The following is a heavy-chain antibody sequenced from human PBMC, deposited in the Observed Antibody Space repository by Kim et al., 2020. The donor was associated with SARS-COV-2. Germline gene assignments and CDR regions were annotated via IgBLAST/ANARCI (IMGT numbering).Heavy chain of an antibody. V-gene: IGHV3-30*18. CDR1: GFTFSSYG. CDR2: ISYDGSNK. D-gene: IGHD5-18*01. CDR3: AKDPEYSYGYELHYYYYGMDV. Sequence: GGSLRLSCAASGFTFSSYGMHWVRQAPGKGLEWVAVISYDGSNKYYADSVKGRFTISRDNSKNTLYLQMNSLRAEDTAVYYCAKDPEYSYGYELHYYYYGMDVWGQGTTVTVSS. J-gene: IGHJ6*02.